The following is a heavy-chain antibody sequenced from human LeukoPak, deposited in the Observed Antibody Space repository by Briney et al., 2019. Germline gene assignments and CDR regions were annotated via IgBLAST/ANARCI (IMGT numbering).Heavy chain of an antibody. V-gene: IGHV4-59*01. J-gene: IGHJ6*04. CDR3: ARAGYSGSDFSV. Sequence: PSETLSLTCTVSGGSFTTYYWSWIRQPPGKGLEWIGYIYYSGSTNYNPSLKSRVTISVDTSKNQFSLKLSSVTATDTAVYYCARAGYSGSDFSVWGKGSTVTVSS. CDR2: IYYSGST. D-gene: IGHD5-12*01. CDR1: GGSFTTYY.